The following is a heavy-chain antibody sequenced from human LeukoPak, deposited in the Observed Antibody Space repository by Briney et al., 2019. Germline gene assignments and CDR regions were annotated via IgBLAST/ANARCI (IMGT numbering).Heavy chain of an antibody. CDR1: GFTFSSYG. D-gene: IGHD6-19*01. CDR3: AKARGSSGFDP. CDR2: IWYDGSNK. Sequence: GGSLRLSCAASGFTFSSYGMHWVRQAPGKGLEWVAVIWYDGSNKYYADSVKGRFTISRDNSKNTLYLQMNSLRAEDTAVYYCAKARGSSGFDPWGQGTLVAVSS. J-gene: IGHJ5*02. V-gene: IGHV3-30*02.